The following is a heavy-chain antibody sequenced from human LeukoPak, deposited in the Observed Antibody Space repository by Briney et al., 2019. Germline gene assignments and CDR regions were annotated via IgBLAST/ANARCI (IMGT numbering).Heavy chain of an antibody. CDR3: ARDSSHYLGSSDY. V-gene: IGHV3-30*03. Sequence: GRSLRLSCAPSGFTFSRHGMHWVRQAPGKGLEWVAIISNDGSRKYYAHSVEGRFTISRDNIKNTLNLQMNSLRAEDTAIYYCARDSSHYLGSSDYWGQGTLVTVS. D-gene: IGHD6-6*01. J-gene: IGHJ4*02. CDR1: GFTFSRHG. CDR2: ISNDGSRK.